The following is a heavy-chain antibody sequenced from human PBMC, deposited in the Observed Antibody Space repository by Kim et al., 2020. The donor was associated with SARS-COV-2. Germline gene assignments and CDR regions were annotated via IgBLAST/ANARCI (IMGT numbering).Heavy chain of an antibody. CDR2: IYYSGST. J-gene: IGHJ3*02. CDR1: GVSISSDTYY. Sequence: SETLSLTCTVSGVSISSDTYYWSWIRQHPGKGLEWIGYIYYSGSTSYNPSLRSRVTISMDTSKSQFSLKLPFVTASDTAVYYCARDGSYSGAWAFDIWGQGTMVTVSS. V-gene: IGHV4-31*03. CDR3: ARDGSYSGAWAFDI. D-gene: IGHD5-18*01.